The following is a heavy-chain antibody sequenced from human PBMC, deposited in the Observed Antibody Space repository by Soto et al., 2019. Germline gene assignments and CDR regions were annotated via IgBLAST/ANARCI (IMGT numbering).Heavy chain of an antibody. CDR3: AREKYYASSGWLHTSYCMDV. D-gene: IGHD3-22*01. CDR1: GFTFSSYG. J-gene: IGHJ6*02. Sequence: GGSLRLSCAASGFTFSSYGMHWVRQAPGKGLEWVAVIWYDVSNKYYADSVKGRFTISRDNSKNTLYLQMNSLRAEDTAVYYCAREKYYASSGWLHTSYCMDVWGQGTRVTLSS. V-gene: IGHV3-33*01. CDR2: IWYDVSNK.